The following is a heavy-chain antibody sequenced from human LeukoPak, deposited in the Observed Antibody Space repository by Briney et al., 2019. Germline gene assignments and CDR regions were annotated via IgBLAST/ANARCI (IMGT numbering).Heavy chain of an antibody. D-gene: IGHD2-15*01. Sequence: GGSLRLSCAASGSTFSRSGMTWVRQAPGKGLEWVAVISYDGSNKYYADSVKGRFTISRDNSKNTLYLQMNSLRAEDTAVYYCARDDGGYCSGGSCYFASFDYWGQGTLVTVSS. CDR1: GSTFSRSG. CDR2: ISYDGSNK. V-gene: IGHV3-30*03. J-gene: IGHJ4*02. CDR3: ARDDGGYCSGGSCYFASFDY.